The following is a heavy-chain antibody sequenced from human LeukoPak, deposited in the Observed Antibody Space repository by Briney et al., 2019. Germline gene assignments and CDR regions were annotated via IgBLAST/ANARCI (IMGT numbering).Heavy chain of an antibody. J-gene: IGHJ4*02. V-gene: IGHV3-33*05. CDR2: ISYDAKSN. Sequence: QPGGSLRLSCATSGFTFSSYGMHWVRQAPGKGLEWVAVISYDAKSNYHVDSVKGRFTISRDNSKNTLYLQMNSLRAEDTAVYYCAKDQAFWVTTLVGSQTTADYWGQGTLVTVSS. CDR3: AKDQAFWVTTLVGSQTTADY. D-gene: IGHD4-17*01. CDR1: GFTFSSYG.